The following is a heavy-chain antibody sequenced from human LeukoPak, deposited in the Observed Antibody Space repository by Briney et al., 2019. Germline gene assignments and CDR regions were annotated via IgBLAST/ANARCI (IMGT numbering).Heavy chain of an antibody. CDR2: ISGSGGST. CDR1: GFTFSSYA. J-gene: IGHJ4*02. CDR3: AKVDEGFDY. V-gene: IGHV3-23*01. Sequence: GGSLRLSCAASGFTFSSYAISWVPQAPGKGLEWVSAISGSGGSTYYADSVKGRFTISRDNSKNTLYMQMNSLRAEDTAVYYCAKVDEGFDYWGQGTLVTVSS.